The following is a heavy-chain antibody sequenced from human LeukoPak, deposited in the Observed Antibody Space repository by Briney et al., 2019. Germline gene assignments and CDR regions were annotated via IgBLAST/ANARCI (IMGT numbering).Heavy chain of an antibody. V-gene: IGHV3-53*01. CDR3: ASLAGSSGWFLAPNDY. CDR1: GFTVSTNY. CDR2: VYSDGKT. D-gene: IGHD6-19*01. Sequence: RGSLRLSCAASGFTVSTNYMSWARQAPGKGLEWVSVVYSDGKTCYADAVKGRFTISKDSSRNTLYLQMNSLRAEDTAVYYCASLAGSSGWFLAPNDYWGQGTLATVSS. J-gene: IGHJ4*02.